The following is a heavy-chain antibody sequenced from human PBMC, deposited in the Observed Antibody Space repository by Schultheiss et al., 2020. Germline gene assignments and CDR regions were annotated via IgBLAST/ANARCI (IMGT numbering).Heavy chain of an antibody. CDR3: ARDTSGWYDY. Sequence: SQTLSLTCTVSGGSISSSSYYWSWIRQPPGKGLEWIGYIHYSGSTNYNPSLKSRVTISVDTSKNQFSLKLSSVTAADTAVYYCARDTSGWYDYWGQGTLVTVSS. CDR2: IHYSGST. V-gene: IGHV4-61*01. CDR1: GGSISSSSYY. D-gene: IGHD6-19*01. J-gene: IGHJ4*02.